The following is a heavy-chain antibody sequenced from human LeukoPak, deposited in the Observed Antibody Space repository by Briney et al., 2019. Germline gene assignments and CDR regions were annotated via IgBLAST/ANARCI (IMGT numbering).Heavy chain of an antibody. Sequence: ASVKLSCKASGYSFTSYDINWVRQATGQGLEWMGWMNPNSGNTGYAQKFQGRVTMTRNTSISTAYMELSSPRSEDTAVYYCARGGHYDILTGYYQDDYWGQGTLVTVSS. CDR2: MNPNSGNT. D-gene: IGHD3-9*01. CDR3: ARGGHYDILTGYYQDDY. J-gene: IGHJ4*02. V-gene: IGHV1-8*01. CDR1: GYSFTSYD.